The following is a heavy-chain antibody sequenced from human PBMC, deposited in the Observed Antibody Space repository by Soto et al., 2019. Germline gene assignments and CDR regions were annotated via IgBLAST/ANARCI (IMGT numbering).Heavy chain of an antibody. CDR1: GFSVSSYY. J-gene: IGHJ6*02. Sequence: EVLLVESGGGLIQPGGSLRLSCAASGFSVSSYYMTWVRQAPGKGLEWVSVIYTGGTRHYADSVRGRFTISRDNSKNTVDLQMTSLRADDTAVDYCARDVPNWSPDSDYYGMDVWGQGTTVTV. D-gene: IGHD1-1*01. CDR3: ARDVPNWSPDSDYYGMDV. V-gene: IGHV3-53*01. CDR2: IYTGGTR.